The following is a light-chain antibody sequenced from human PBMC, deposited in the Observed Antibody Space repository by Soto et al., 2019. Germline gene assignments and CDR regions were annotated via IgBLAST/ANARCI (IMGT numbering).Light chain of an antibody. CDR1: QSVTSSF. CDR2: GAS. J-gene: IGKJ1*01. CDR3: QQYGSSPL. V-gene: IGKV3-20*01. Sequence: EIVLTQSPGTLSLSPGERATLSCRASQSVTSSFLAWYQQKPGQAPRLLIYGASSRATGIPARFSGSGSGTDFTLTISGLEPEDFAVYYCQQYGSSPLFGQGTKV.